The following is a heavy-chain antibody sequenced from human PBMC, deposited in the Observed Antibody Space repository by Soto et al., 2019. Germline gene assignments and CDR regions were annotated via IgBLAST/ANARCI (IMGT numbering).Heavy chain of an antibody. CDR3: ARSSDSSLAAFDI. V-gene: IGHV1-69*02. Sequence: QVQLVQSGAEVKKPGSSVKVSCKASGGTFSSYTISWVRQAPGQGLEWMGRIIPILGIANYAQKFQGRVTITADKSTSTAYMELSSLRSEDTAVYYCARSSDSSLAAFDIWGQGTMVTVSS. CDR1: GGTFSSYT. J-gene: IGHJ3*02. D-gene: IGHD3-22*01. CDR2: IIPILGIA.